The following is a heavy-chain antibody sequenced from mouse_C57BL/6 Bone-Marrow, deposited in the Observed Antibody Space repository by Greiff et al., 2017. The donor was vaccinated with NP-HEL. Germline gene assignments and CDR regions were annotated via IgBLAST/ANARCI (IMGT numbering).Heavy chain of an antibody. CDR3: TGGIYYDLFDY. CDR2: IDPENGDT. D-gene: IGHD2-4*01. Sequence: VQLQQSGAELVRPGASVKLSCTASGFNIKDDYMHWVKQRPEQGLEWIGWIDPENGDTEYASKFQGKATITADTSSNTAYLQLSSLTSEDTAVYYCTGGIYYDLFDYGGQGTTLTVSS. V-gene: IGHV14-4*01. J-gene: IGHJ2*01. CDR1: GFNIKDDY.